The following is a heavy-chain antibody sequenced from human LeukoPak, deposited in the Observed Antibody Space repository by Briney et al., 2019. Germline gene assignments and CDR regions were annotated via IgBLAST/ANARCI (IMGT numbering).Heavy chain of an antibody. Sequence: GGSLRLSCAASGFTFDDYIMHWVRQVPGKGLEWVSIISWDDNTEYYADSVKGRFTISRDNSKTSLYLQMNSLRTEDTALYYCGKGPRRCTGCDGFDILGQGTMATVSS. CDR3: GKGPRRCTGCDGFDI. CDR1: GFTFDDYI. D-gene: IGHD1-14*01. CDR2: ISWDDNTE. V-gene: IGHV3-43*01. J-gene: IGHJ3*02.